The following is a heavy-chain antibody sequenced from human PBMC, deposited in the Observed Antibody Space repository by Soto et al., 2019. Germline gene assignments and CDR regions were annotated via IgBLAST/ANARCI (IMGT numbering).Heavy chain of an antibody. CDR1: GFTLSDYY. CDR3: AIPRNYDYVWGSEPSYRYGMDV. Sequence: PGGSLRLSCAASGFTLSDYYMSWIRQAPGKGLEWVSYISSGRSSTNYADSVKGRFTISRDSAKNSLYLQMNSLRAEDTAVYYCAIPRNYDYVWGSEPSYRYGMDVWGQGTTVTVSS. D-gene: IGHD3-16*01. V-gene: IGHV3-11*06. J-gene: IGHJ6*02. CDR2: ISSGRSST.